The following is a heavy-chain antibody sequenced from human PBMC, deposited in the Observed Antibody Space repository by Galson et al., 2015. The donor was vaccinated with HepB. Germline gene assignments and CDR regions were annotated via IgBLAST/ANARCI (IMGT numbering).Heavy chain of an antibody. CDR2: ISAYNGNT. Sequence: SCKASGYTFTSYGISWVRQAPGQGLEWMGWISAYNGNTNYAQKLQGRVTMTTDTSTSTAYMELRSLRSDDTAVYYCARDHLILYDSSGYYFAYWGQGTLVTVSS. CDR3: ARDHLILYDSSGYYFAY. V-gene: IGHV1-18*04. CDR1: GYTFTSYG. D-gene: IGHD3-22*01. J-gene: IGHJ4*02.